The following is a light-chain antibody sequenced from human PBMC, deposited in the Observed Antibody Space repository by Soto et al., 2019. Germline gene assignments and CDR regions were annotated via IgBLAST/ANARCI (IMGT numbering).Light chain of an antibody. CDR3: AAWDDSLNVVL. Sequence: QPVLTQPPSVSEAPRQRVTISCSGTSSNIGKNAVNWYQHLPGKAPKLLIYYDDLLPSGVSDRFSGSKSGTSASLAISGLQSDDEGDYYCAAWDDSLNVVLFGGGTKLPS. CDR1: SSNIGKNA. J-gene: IGLJ3*02. CDR2: YDD. V-gene: IGLV1-36*01.